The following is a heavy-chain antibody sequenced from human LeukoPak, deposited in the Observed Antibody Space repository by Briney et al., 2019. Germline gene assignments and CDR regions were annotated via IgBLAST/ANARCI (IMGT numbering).Heavy chain of an antibody. V-gene: IGHV3-30-3*01. J-gene: IGHJ4*02. Sequence: GGSLRLSCAASGFTFSSYAMHWVRQAPGKGLEWVAVISYDGSNKYYADSVKGRFTISRDSSKNTLYLQMNSLRAEDTAVYYCARVMGRYSYGPDYWGQGTLVTVSS. CDR1: GFTFSSYA. D-gene: IGHD5-18*01. CDR3: ARVMGRYSYGPDY. CDR2: ISYDGSNK.